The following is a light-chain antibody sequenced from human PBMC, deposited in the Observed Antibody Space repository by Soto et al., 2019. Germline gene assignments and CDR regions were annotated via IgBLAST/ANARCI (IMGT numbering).Light chain of an antibody. CDR2: AAS. Sequence: EILMTQSPVTLSVSPGERPTLSCSASQSVSSYYLAWYQQKPGEAPMLIIYAASRRATGIPDRFSGGGSGTDFTLTISRLEAGDFAVYYCQQCGSSPWTFGQGTKVDIK. V-gene: IGKV3-20*01. CDR3: QQCGSSPWT. CDR1: QSVSSYY. J-gene: IGKJ1*01.